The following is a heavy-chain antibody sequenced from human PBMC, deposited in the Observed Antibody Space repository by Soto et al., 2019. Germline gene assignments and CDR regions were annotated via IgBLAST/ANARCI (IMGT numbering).Heavy chain of an antibody. D-gene: IGHD3-3*01. CDR2: ISYDGSNK. CDR3: AKEAVRTKFGVVIFYFDY. Sequence: GGSLRLSCAASGFTFSSYGMHWVRQAPGKGLEWVAVISYDGSNKYYADSVKGRFTISRDNSKNTLYLQMNSLRAEDTAVYYCAKEAVRTKFGVVIFYFDYWGQGTLVTVSS. J-gene: IGHJ4*02. V-gene: IGHV3-30*18. CDR1: GFTFSSYG.